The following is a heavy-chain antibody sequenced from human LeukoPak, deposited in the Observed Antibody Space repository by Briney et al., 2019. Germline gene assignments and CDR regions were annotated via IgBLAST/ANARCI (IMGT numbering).Heavy chain of an antibody. CDR3: ARLTVTTKDAFDI. J-gene: IGHJ3*02. CDR2: IGSSDTTA. CDR1: GFTFSSSE. V-gene: IGHV3-48*03. Sequence: GGSLRLSCAASGFTFSSSEMNWVRQAPGKGLEWVSYIGSSDTTAHYADSVEGRFTISRDNAKNSLYLQMSSLRAEDTAIYYCARLTVTTKDAFDIWGKGTMVIVSS. D-gene: IGHD4-17*01.